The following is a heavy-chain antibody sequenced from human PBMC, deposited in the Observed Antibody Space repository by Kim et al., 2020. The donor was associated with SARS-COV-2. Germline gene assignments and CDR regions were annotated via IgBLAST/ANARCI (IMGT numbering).Heavy chain of an antibody. CDR1: GGTFSSYA. Sequence: SVKVSCKASGGTFSSYAISWVRQAPGQGLDWMGGIIPIFGTANYAQKFQGRVTITADESTSTAYMELSSLRSEDTAVYYCAFARLGPNPFDYWGQGTLVTVSS. J-gene: IGHJ4*02. D-gene: IGHD3-9*01. V-gene: IGHV1-69*13. CDR2: IIPIFGTA. CDR3: AFARLGPNPFDY.